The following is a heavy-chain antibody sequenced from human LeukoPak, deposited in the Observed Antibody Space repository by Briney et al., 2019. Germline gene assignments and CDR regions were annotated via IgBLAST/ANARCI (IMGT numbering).Heavy chain of an antibody. CDR2: ISSSSSYI. V-gene: IGHV3-21*01. J-gene: IGHJ4*02. CDR1: GFTFSSYR. D-gene: IGHD3-10*01. CDR3: ARDLVYWGSGSPFDY. Sequence: GGSLRLSCAASGFTFSSYRMNWVRQAPGKGLEWVSSISSSSSYIYYADSVKGRFTISRDNAKNSLYLQMNSLRAEDTAVYYCARDLVYWGSGSPFDYWGQGTLVTVSS.